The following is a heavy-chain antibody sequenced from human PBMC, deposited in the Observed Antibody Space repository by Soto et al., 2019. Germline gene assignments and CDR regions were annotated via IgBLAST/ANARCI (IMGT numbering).Heavy chain of an antibody. J-gene: IGHJ4*02. CDR1: GGSISSGGYY. CDR2: IYYSGST. V-gene: IGHV4-31*03. Sequence: SETLSLTCTVSGGSISSGGYYWSWIRQHPGKGLEWIGYIYYSGSTYYNPSLKSRVTISVDTSKNQFSLKLSSVTAADTAVYYCARAPSSTGTVDYWGQGTLVTVSS. CDR3: ARAPSSTGTVDY. D-gene: IGHD1-1*01.